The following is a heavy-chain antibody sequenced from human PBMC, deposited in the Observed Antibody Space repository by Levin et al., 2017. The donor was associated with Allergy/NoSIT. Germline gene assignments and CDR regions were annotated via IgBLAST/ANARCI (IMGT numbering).Heavy chain of an antibody. V-gene: IGHV1-18*01. J-gene: IGHJ6*02. CDR3: AREYYYDSSGSPRGYYYYGMDV. CDR2: ISAYNGNT. Sequence: ASVKVSCKASGYTFTSYGISWVRQAPGQGLEWMGWISAYNGNTNYAQKLQGRVTMTTDTSTSTAYMELRSLRSDETAVYYCAREYYYDSSGSPRGYYYYGMDVWGQGTTVTVSS. CDR1: GYTFTSYG. D-gene: IGHD3-22*01.